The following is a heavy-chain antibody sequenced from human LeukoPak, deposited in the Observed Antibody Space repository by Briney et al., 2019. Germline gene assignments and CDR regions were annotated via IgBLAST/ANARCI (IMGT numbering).Heavy chain of an antibody. CDR1: GFTFSSYA. J-gene: IGHJ4*02. D-gene: IGHD3-10*01. CDR3: ARGRGFPSGLFDY. CDR2: ISYDGSNK. Sequence: GGSLRLSCAASGFTFSSYAMHWVRQAPGKGLEWVAVISYDGSNKYYADSVKGRFTISRDNSKNTLYLRMNSLRAEDTAVYYCARGRGFPSGLFDYWGQGTLVTVSS. V-gene: IGHV3-30-3*01.